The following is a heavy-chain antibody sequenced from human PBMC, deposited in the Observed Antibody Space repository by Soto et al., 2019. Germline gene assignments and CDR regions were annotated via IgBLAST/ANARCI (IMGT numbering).Heavy chain of an antibody. Sequence: SETLSLTCTVSGGPITNYWSWIRQHPGKGLEWIGYIYDSGSTYYNPSLKSRVTMSLDTSKNQLSLKLTSVTAADTAVYYCARVNLDYVTGMDVWGHGTTVTVSS. J-gene: IGHJ6*02. CDR3: ARVNLDYVTGMDV. CDR2: IYDSGST. V-gene: IGHV4-31*03. CDR1: GGPITNY. D-gene: IGHD4-17*01.